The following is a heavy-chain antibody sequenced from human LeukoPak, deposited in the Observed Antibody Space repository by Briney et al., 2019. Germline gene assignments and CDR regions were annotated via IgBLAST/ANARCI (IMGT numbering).Heavy chain of an antibody. D-gene: IGHD3-9*01. CDR3: ARDLNHGFNYYYYGLQV. J-gene: IGHJ6*02. V-gene: IGHV4-59*01. CDR1: GDSINSYY. Sequence: SETLSLTCTVSGDSINSYYWSWIRQPPGKGLEWIGYIYFSGNTKYNPSLKNRVTISVDRSKSQFYLTLRSVTAADTAVYYCARDLNHGFNYYYYGLQVWGQGTTVTVSS. CDR2: IYFSGNT.